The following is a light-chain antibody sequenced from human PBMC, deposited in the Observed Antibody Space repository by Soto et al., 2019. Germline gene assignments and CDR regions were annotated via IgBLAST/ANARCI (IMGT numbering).Light chain of an antibody. CDR1: QSIGSW. J-gene: IGKJ1*01. Sequence: DIQMIQSPSTLSASVGDRVTITCRASQSIGSWLAWYQQKPGKAPKLLIYDGTTLDSGVPSRFSGSESDTEFTLTINSLQSDDFATYYCQSGTFGQGTKVDI. CDR2: DGT. CDR3: QSGT. V-gene: IGKV1-5*01.